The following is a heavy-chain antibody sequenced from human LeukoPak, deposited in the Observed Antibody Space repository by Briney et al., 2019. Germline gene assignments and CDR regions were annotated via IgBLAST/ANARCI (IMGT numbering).Heavy chain of an antibody. Sequence: SETLSLTCTVSGNSVNSGSYYWGWIRQPPGKGLEWIGYIYYSGNTNYNPSLKSRLIMSLDTSKNHFSLKLSSVAAADTAVYYCARHKDSGDYPLDYWGQGILVSVSS. CDR2: IYYSGNT. J-gene: IGHJ4*02. CDR3: ARHKDSGDYPLDY. CDR1: GNSVNSGSYY. D-gene: IGHD4-17*01. V-gene: IGHV4-61*01.